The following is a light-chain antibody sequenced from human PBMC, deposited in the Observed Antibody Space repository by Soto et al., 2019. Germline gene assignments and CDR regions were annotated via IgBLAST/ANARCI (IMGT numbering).Light chain of an antibody. CDR3: QQYNTYST. J-gene: IGKJ5*01. CDR2: DAS. V-gene: IGKV1-5*01. Sequence: DIQMTQSPSPLPGSLGDRLTITCRASQSISRWLAWYQQKPGKAPXXLIYDASTLRSGVPSRFSGGGSGTEFTLTISSMKPDDFATYYCQQYNTYSTFGQGTRLEIK. CDR1: QSISRW.